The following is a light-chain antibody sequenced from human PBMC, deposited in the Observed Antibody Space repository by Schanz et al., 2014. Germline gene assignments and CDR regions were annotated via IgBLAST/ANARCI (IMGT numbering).Light chain of an antibody. CDR1: SSDVGNYNF. CDR2: EVS. V-gene: IGLV2-8*01. J-gene: IGLJ1*01. Sequence: QSALTQPPSASGSPGQSVTISCTGTSSDVGNYNFVSWYQHHPGKAPKLMIYEVSKRPSGVPDRFSGSKSGNTASLTVSGLQAEDEADYYCSSYTGSFYVFGTGTKLTVL. CDR3: SSYTGSFYV.